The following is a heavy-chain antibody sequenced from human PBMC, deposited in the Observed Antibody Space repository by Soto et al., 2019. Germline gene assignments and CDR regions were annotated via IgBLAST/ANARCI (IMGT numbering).Heavy chain of an antibody. Sequence: GESLKISCKGSGYSFTTYWIGWVRQMPGKGLEWMGIIYGGDSDTRYSPSFQGHVTISVTKSITTVFLQWSSLRASDTAMYYCARQIYDSDTGPNFQYYFDSWGQGTPVTVSS. V-gene: IGHV5-51*01. CDR1: GYSFTTYW. CDR2: IYGGDSDT. D-gene: IGHD3-22*01. CDR3: ARQIYDSDTGPNFQYYFDS. J-gene: IGHJ4*02.